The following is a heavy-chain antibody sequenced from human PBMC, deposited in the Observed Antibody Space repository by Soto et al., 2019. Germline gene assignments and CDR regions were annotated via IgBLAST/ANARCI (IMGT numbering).Heavy chain of an antibody. Sequence: QVQLMQSGAEVKKPGASVRVSCKASGYTFTNYYVHWVRQAPGQVLEWMGFINPNGGSTTYAQKFQGSFTVTTDTSTRTVYMQLLSLRAEDTAVFYCARSAPYDYWGQGTLVTVSS. CDR1: GYTFTNYY. CDR2: INPNGGST. CDR3: ARSAPYDY. V-gene: IGHV1-46*01. J-gene: IGHJ4*02.